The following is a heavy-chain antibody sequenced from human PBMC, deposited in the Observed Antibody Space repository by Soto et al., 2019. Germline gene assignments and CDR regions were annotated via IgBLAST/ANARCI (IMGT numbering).Heavy chain of an antibody. J-gene: IGHJ4*02. CDR2: INHSGST. CDR1: GGSFSGYY. D-gene: IGHD1-7*01. V-gene: IGHV4-34*01. Sequence: PSETLSLTCAVYGGSFSGYYWSWIRQPPGKGLEWIGEINHSGSTNYNPSLKSRVTISVDTSKNQFSLKLSSVTAADTAVYYCARGSITGTKFDYWGQGTLVTVSS. CDR3: ARGSITGTKFDY.